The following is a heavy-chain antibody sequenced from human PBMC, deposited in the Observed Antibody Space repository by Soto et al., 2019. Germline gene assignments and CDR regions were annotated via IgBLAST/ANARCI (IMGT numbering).Heavy chain of an antibody. CDR1: GWSFSGYY. CDR2: INHSGST. Sequence: SETLSLTCAVYGWSFSGYYWSLIRQPPGKGLEWIGEINHSGSTNYNPSLKSRVTISVDTSKNQFSLKLSSVTAADTAVYYCARSNYYGSGSYYKGYWFDPWGQGTLVTSPQ. V-gene: IGHV4-34*01. J-gene: IGHJ5*02. CDR3: ARSNYYGSGSYYKGYWFDP. D-gene: IGHD3-10*01.